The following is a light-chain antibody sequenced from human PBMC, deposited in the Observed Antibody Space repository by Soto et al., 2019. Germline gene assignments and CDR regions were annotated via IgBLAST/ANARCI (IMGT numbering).Light chain of an antibody. CDR1: SSDVGSYNL. Sequence: QSALTQPASVSGSPGQSITISCPGTSSDVGSYNLVSWYQQHPGKATKLMIYEGSKRPSGVSNLFSGSKSGNTASLTISGLQAADEADYFCCSYACSSTVVFGGGTKVTVL. J-gene: IGLJ2*01. CDR3: CSYACSSTVV. V-gene: IGLV2-23*01. CDR2: EGS.